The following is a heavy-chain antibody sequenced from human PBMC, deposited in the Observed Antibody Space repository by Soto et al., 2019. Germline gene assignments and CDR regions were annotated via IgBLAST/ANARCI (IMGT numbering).Heavy chain of an antibody. CDR1: GFTFGYYW. CDR3: ASLRISYAVDV. J-gene: IGHJ6*02. D-gene: IGHD3-10*01. V-gene: IGHV3-7*05. CDR2: MNQDGNER. Sequence: EVQLVESGGGLVQPGGSLRLSCGVSGFTFGYYWMTWVRQAPGKGLEWVANMNQDGNERFYVDSVKGRFTISRDNAKNSLYLQMNRLRAEDTAVYYCASLRISYAVDVWGQGTTVTVSS.